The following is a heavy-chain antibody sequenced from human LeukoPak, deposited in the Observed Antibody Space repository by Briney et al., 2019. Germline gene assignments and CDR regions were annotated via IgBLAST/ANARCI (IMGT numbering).Heavy chain of an antibody. V-gene: IGHV4-30-4*08. CDR1: GGSISIGDYY. CDR3: ARVSVELSNWFDP. CDR2: IYYSGST. J-gene: IGHJ5*02. Sequence: PSQTLSLTCTVSGGSISIGDYYWSWIRQPPGKGLEWIGYIYYSGSTYYNPSLKSRVTISVDTSKNQFSLKLSSVTAADTAVYYCARVSVELSNWFDPWGQGTLVTVSS. D-gene: IGHD4-23*01.